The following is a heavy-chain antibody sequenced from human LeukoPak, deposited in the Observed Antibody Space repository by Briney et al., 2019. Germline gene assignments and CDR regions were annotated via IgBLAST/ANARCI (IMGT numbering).Heavy chain of an antibody. J-gene: IGHJ4*02. V-gene: IGHV3-15*01. CDR1: GFTFSNAW. CDR2: IKSKTDDGTT. D-gene: IGHD3/OR15-3a*01. CDR3: MDLGAEFDY. Sequence: GGXXXLSCAASGFTFSNAWMSWVRQAPGKGLEWVGRIKSKTDDGTTDYAAPVKGRFTISRDDSKNTLYLQMNSLKTEDTAVYYCMDLGAEFDYWGQGTLVTVSS.